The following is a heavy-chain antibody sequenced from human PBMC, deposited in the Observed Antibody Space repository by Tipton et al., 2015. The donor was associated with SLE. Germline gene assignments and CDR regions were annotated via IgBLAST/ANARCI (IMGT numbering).Heavy chain of an antibody. V-gene: IGHV4-39*07. J-gene: IGHJ4*02. CDR1: GGSISSGGYY. Sequence: TLSLTCTVSGGSISSGGYYWSWIRQPPGKGLEWIGEINHSGSTNYNPSLKSRVTISVDTSKNQFSLKLSSVTAADTAVYYCARPGVAGPYYFDYWGQGTLVTVSS. CDR2: INHSGST. CDR3: ARPGVAGPYYFDY. D-gene: IGHD6-19*01.